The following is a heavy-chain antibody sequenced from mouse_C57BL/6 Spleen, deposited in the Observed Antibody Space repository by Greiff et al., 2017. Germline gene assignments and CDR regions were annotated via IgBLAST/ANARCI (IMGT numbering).Heavy chain of an antibody. D-gene: IGHD2-2*01. CDR2: ISDGGSYT. J-gene: IGHJ2*01. CDR1: GFTFSSYA. V-gene: IGHV5-4*03. Sequence: EVKLVESGGGLVKPGGSLKLSCAASGFTFSSYAMSWVRQTPEKRLEWVATISDGGSYTYYPDNVKGRFTISRDNAKNNLYLQMSHLKSEDTAMYYCAIAPFYYGYDVDFDYWGQGTTLTVSS. CDR3: AIAPFYYGYDVDFDY.